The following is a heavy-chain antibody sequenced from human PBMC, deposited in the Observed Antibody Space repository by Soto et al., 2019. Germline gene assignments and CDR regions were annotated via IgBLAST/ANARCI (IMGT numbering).Heavy chain of an antibody. CDR1: GFTFSSYA. V-gene: IGHV3-74*01. CDR3: VRTSLVVAAATREDY. D-gene: IGHD2-15*01. Sequence: GGSLRLSCAASGFTFSSYAMSWVRQAPGKGLVWVSRINSDGSSTSYADSVKGRFTISRDNAKNTLYLQMNSLRAEDTAVYYCVRTSLVVAAATREDYWGQGTLVTVS. CDR2: INSDGSST. J-gene: IGHJ4*02.